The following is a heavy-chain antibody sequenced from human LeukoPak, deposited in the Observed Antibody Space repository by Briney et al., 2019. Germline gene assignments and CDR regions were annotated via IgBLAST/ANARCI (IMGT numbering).Heavy chain of an antibody. CDR2: IYTSGST. Sequence: SETLSLTCTVSGGSISSYYWSWIRQPAGKGLEWIGRIYTSGSTNYNPSLKSRVIMSVDTSKNQFSLKLSSVTAADTAVYYCARDSAIQLWGGYYYYMDVWGKGTTVTVSS. CDR3: ARDSAIQLWGGYYYYMDV. V-gene: IGHV4-4*07. J-gene: IGHJ6*03. D-gene: IGHD5-18*01. CDR1: GGSISSYY.